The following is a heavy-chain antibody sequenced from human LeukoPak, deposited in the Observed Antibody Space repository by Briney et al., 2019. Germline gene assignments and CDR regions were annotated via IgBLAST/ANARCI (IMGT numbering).Heavy chain of an antibody. CDR2: IWYDGSNK. V-gene: IGHV3-33*01. D-gene: IGHD2-2*01. Sequence: GGSLRLSCAASGFTFSSYGMHWVRQAPGKGLEGVAVIWYDGSNKYYADSVKGRFTISRDNSKNTLYLQMNSLRAEDTAVYYCARGRSSTSRLRGPTLDYWGQGTLVTVSS. J-gene: IGHJ4*02. CDR1: GFTFSSYG. CDR3: ARGRSSTSRLRGPTLDY.